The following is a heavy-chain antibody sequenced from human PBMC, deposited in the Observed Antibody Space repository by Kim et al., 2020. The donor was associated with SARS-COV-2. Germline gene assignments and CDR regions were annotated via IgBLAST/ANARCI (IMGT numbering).Heavy chain of an antibody. J-gene: IGHJ4*02. Sequence: AQKIQGRVTITTDTSTSTAYMELRSLRSDDTAVYYCARGDDYGDYVPLDYWGQGTLVTVSS. CDR3: ARGDDYGDYVPLDY. V-gene: IGHV1-18*01. D-gene: IGHD4-17*01.